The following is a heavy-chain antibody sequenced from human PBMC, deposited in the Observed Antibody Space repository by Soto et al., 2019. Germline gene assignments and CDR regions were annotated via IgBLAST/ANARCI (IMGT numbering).Heavy chain of an antibody. D-gene: IGHD6-13*01. CDR1: GGSMRNYF. CDR2: IHYSGTT. V-gene: IGHV4-59*01. Sequence: SETLSLTCTVSGGSMRNYFWTWTRQPPGKGLEWIGYIHYSGTTSFFPSYNPSLRSRVTISEDTSKNQFSLKLLSVTTADTAVYFCAAGEASSRNLAPYYLDFWGQGTLVTVSS. J-gene: IGHJ4*02. CDR3: AAGEASSRNLAPYYLDF.